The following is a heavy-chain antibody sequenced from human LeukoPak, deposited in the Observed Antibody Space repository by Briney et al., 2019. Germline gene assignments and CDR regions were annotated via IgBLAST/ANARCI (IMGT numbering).Heavy chain of an antibody. CDR3: ARDPTGDMPAFDI. D-gene: IGHD7-27*01. Sequence: ASVKVSCKASGYTFTSYYMHWVRQSPGQGLEWMGWINPNNGGTNFAQKFQYRITLTRDTSISTAYMQLRALTSDDTAMYYCARDPTGDMPAFDIWGQGTMVAVSS. V-gene: IGHV1-2*02. CDR2: INPNNGGT. CDR1: GYTFTSYY. J-gene: IGHJ3*02.